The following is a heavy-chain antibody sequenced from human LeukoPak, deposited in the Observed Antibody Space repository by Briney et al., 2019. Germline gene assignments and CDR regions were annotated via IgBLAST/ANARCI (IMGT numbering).Heavy chain of an antibody. CDR2: IYYSGST. CDR1: GGSISSSSYY. V-gene: IGHV4-39*07. J-gene: IGHJ5*02. CDR3: ARADSSSWLPNWFDP. Sequence: SETLSLTCTVSGGSISSSSYYWGWIRQPPGKGLEWIGSIYYSGSTYYNPSLKSRVTISVDTSKNQFSLKLSSVTAADTAVYYCARADSSSWLPNWFDPWGQGTLVTVSS. D-gene: IGHD6-13*01.